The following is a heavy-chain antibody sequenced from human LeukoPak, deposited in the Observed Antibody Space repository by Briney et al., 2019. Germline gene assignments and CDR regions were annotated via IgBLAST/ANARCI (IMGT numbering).Heavy chain of an antibody. V-gene: IGHV3-23*01. D-gene: IGHD6-19*01. Sequence: GGSLRLSCAASGFTFTIYAMSWVRQAPGKGLEWVSGITDSGGSTYYADSVKGRFTIPRDNSKNALYLQMNSLRAEDTAVYYCAKVSGGWRFAYWGQGILVTVSS. CDR2: ITDSGGST. CDR1: GFTFTIYA. CDR3: AKVSGGWRFAY. J-gene: IGHJ4*02.